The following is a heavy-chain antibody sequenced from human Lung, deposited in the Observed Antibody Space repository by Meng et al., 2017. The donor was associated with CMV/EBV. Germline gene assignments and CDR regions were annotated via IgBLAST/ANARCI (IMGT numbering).Heavy chain of an antibody. CDR3: AHLGTHYDFFTGYWPNRFDP. Sequence: SGXXLVXPTQTLTLTCTFSGFSLTTKGVGVGWIRQPPGKALEWLAHIYWNDDKRYNPSLRSRLTIAKDTPRNQVVLIMTNLDPVDTATYYCAHLGTHYDFFTGYWPNRFDPWXQGTLVPVSS. V-gene: IGHV2-5*01. J-gene: IGHJ5*02. CDR1: GFSLTTKGVG. D-gene: IGHD3-9*01. CDR2: IYWNDDK.